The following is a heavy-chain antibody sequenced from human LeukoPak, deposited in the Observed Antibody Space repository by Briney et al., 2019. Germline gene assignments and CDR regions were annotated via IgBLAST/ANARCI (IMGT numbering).Heavy chain of an antibody. J-gene: IGHJ4*02. V-gene: IGHV4-59*01. CDR3: ARGLYGSKGIFDS. CDR2: IYYSGSA. Sequence: PSETLSLTCNVSGDSISSYYWSWIRQPPGKGLESIGYIYYSGSANYNPSLKSRVTMSVDTSKNQFSLKLNSVTAADTAVYYCARGLYGSKGIFDSWGQGTLVTVSS. CDR1: GDSISSYY. D-gene: IGHD3-10*01.